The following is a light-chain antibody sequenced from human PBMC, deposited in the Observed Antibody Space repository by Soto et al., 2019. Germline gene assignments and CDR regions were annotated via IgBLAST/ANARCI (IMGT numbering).Light chain of an antibody. V-gene: IGLV2-8*01. J-gene: IGLJ1*01. CDR3: SSYSDNNSCV. Sequence: LTQPPSASGSPGQAVTISCTGTSRDIGGYDFVSWYQVRPGEAPQLIIYNVNGRPSGVPRRFSGSKSGNTASLTVSGLQAVDEADYYCSSYSDNNSCVCGTGTKV. CDR1: SRDIGGYDF. CDR2: NVN.